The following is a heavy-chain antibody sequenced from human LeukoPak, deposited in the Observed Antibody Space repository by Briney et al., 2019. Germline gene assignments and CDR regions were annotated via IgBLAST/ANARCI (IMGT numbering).Heavy chain of an antibody. D-gene: IGHD3-10*01. CDR3: ARDLVGSAISYSSGAWDY. V-gene: IGHV1-69*13. CDR2: IIPIFGTA. J-gene: IGHJ4*02. Sequence: WASVKVSCKASGGTFSNFAISWVRQAPGQGLEWMGGIIPIFGTADYAHKFRGRVTITAGESTRTACMELSRLRPEDTDVYYCARDLVGSAISYSSGAWDYWGQGTLVTVSS. CDR1: GGTFSNFA.